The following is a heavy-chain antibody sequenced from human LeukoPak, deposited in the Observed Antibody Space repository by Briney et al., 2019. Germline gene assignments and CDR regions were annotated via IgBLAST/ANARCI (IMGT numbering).Heavy chain of an antibody. CDR3: ARGFWNPRSYGMDV. J-gene: IGHJ6*02. Sequence: PGGSLRLSCSASGFTFRSHWMTWVRQAPGKGLEWVANINQDGRAKFYVDSVKGRFTISRDNAKNSLSLQMNSLRAEDTAVYCCARGFWNPRSYGMDVWGQGTTVTVSS. D-gene: IGHD1-1*01. V-gene: IGHV3-7*01. CDR1: GFTFRSHW. CDR2: INQDGRAK.